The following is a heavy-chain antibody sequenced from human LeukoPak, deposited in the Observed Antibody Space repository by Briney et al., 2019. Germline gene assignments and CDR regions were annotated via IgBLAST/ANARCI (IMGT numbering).Heavy chain of an antibody. J-gene: IGHJ6*03. D-gene: IGHD3-10*01. CDR2: IYTSGST. V-gene: IGHV4-59*10. Sequence: PGGSLRLSCAASGFTFSNSAVSWVRQAPGKGLEWIGRIYTSGSTNYNPSLKSRVTMSVDTSKNQFSLKLSSVTAADTAVYYCARGTYYYGSGTIYYYYMDVWGKGTTVTVSS. CDR3: ARGTYYYGSGTIYYYYMDV. CDR1: GFTFSNSA.